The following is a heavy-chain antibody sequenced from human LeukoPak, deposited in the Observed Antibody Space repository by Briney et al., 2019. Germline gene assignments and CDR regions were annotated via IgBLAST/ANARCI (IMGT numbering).Heavy chain of an antibody. CDR2: IYHSGST. Sequence: SETLSLTCTVSGYSISSGYYWGWIRQSPGKGLEWIGSIYHSGSTYYNPSLNSRVTISVDTSKNQFSLKLTSMTAADTAVYYCARLHMTTVTMRGALTRPIDYWGQGTLVTVSS. J-gene: IGHJ4*02. CDR3: ARLHMTTVTMRGALTRPIDY. V-gene: IGHV4-38-2*02. CDR1: GYSISSGYY. D-gene: IGHD4-17*01.